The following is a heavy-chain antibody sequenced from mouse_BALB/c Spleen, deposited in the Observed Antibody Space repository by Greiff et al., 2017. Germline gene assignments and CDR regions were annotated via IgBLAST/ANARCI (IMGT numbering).Heavy chain of an antibody. J-gene: IGHJ3*01. D-gene: IGHD2-1*01. CDR3: TTLYYGNFGWFAY. CDR2: IDPETGGT. CDR1: GYTFTDYE. V-gene: IGHV1-15*01. Sequence: QVQLKESGAELVRPGASVTLSCKASGYTFTDYEMHWVKQTPVHGLEWIGAIDPETGGTAYNQKFKGKATLTADKSSSTAYMELRSLTSEDSAVYYCTTLYYGNFGWFAYWGQGTLVTVSA.